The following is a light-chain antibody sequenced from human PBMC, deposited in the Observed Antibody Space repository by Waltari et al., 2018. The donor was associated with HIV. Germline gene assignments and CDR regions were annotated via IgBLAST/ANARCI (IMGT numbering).Light chain of an antibody. J-gene: IGLJ3*02. CDR3: SSYAGSNNLGV. Sequence: QSALTQPASVSGSPGQSITIFCTGTSSDVAGYDYVSWYQQHPGKAPKVIIYEVHERPSGVPGRFVGSKSGNTASLTVSGLQAEDEADYYCSSYAGSNNLGVFGGGTKLTVL. CDR2: EVH. V-gene: IGLV2-8*01. CDR1: SSDVAGYDY.